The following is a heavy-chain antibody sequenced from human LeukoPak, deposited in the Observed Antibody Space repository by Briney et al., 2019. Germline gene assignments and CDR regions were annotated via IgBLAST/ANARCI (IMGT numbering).Heavy chain of an antibody. CDR2: IDPSDSYT. D-gene: IGHD2-15*01. J-gene: IGHJ4*02. CDR3: ARHRSCSGGSCYLDY. V-gene: IGHV5-10-1*01. CDR1: GYSFTSYW. Sequence: GESLKISCKGSGYSFTSYWISWVRQMPGKGLERMGRIDPSDSYTNYSPSFQGHVTISADKSISTAYLQWSSLKASDTAMYYCARHRSCSGGSCYLDYWGQGTLVTVSS.